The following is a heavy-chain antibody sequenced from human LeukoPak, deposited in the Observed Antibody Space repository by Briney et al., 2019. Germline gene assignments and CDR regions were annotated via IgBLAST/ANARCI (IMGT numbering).Heavy chain of an antibody. CDR2: ISWNSGSI. CDR1: GFTFDDYA. D-gene: IGHD4-23*01. V-gene: IGHV3-9*03. Sequence: GGSLRLSCVASGFTFDDYAMNWVRQAPGKGLEWVSGISWNSGSIGYADSVKGRFTISRDNAKNSLYLQMNRLRAEDMALYYCAKDMDGGNLSGYMDVWGKGTTVTVSS. J-gene: IGHJ6*03. CDR3: AKDMDGGNLSGYMDV.